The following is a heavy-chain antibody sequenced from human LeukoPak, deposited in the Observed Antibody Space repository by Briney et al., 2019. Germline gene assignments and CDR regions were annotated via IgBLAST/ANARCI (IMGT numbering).Heavy chain of an antibody. J-gene: IGHJ4*02. CDR3: ASAGRYSVDY. Sequence: SETLPLMCTVSGGSITSRSSYWGWLRQPRGRGREWFGSTYYTGSTYYNPSVDTRVTISVDTSQYQFSLKLSSVSAADTVVFYCASAGRYSVDYWGQGTLVTVSS. V-gene: IGHV4-39*01. CDR1: GGSITSRSSY. D-gene: IGHD1-26*01. CDR2: TYYTGST.